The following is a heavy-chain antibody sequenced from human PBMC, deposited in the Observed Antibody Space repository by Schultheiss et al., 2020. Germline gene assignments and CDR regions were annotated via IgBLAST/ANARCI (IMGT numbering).Heavy chain of an antibody. Sequence: GGSLRLSCAASGFTFSSYGMHWVRQAPGKGLEWVANIKQDGSEKYYVDSVKVRFTISRDNSKNTLYLQMNSLRAEDTAVYYCAKVVIEYSSGIDYWGQGTLVTVSS. V-gene: IGHV3-7*01. J-gene: IGHJ4*02. CDR2: IKQDGSEK. CDR3: AKVVIEYSSGIDY. CDR1: GFTFSSYG. D-gene: IGHD6-19*01.